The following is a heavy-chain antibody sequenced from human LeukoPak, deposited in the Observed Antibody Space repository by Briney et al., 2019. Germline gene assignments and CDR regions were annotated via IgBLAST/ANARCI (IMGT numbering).Heavy chain of an antibody. D-gene: IGHD2-15*01. V-gene: IGHV4-30-4*01. J-gene: IGHJ4*02. CDR1: GGSISSGDYY. Sequence: SQTLSLTCTVSGGSISSGDYYWSWIRQPPGKGLEWIGYIYYSGSTNYNPSFKSRITISVDTSRNQFSLQLSSVTAADTAVYYCARIHRYCSGGACYVLDNWGQGTLVAVSS. CDR3: ARIHRYCSGGACYVLDN. CDR2: IYYSGST.